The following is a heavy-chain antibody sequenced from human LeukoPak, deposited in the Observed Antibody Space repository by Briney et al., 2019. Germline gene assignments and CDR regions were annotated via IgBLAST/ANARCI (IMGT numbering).Heavy chain of an antibody. CDR3: ARGHFGVVLDY. CDR1: GFTFSSYS. V-gene: IGHV3-21*01. CDR2: IRGDSTET. Sequence: GGSLRLSYERSGFTFSSYSIIWVRQAPGKGLEWVSSIRGDSTETRHADSLMGRFTISRDNAKKSLYLQMNSLRAEDTAVYYCARGHFGVVLDYWGQGTLVTVSS. D-gene: IGHD3-3*01. J-gene: IGHJ4*02.